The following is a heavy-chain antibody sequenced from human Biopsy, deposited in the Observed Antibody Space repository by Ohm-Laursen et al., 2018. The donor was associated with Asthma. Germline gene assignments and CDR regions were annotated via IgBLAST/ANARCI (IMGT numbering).Heavy chain of an antibody. CDR1: GYTFNSAG. D-gene: IGHD3-10*01. J-gene: IGHJ6*02. CDR2: ISVYNGNT. CDR3: ARAVDYSHYYGIDV. V-gene: IGHV1-18*01. Sequence: GASVKVSCKTSGYTFNSAGITWARQAPGQGLEWMGWISVYNGNTKVAQKLQDRVTMITDTSTGTAYMELRSLRSDDTAVYFCARAVDYSHYYGIDVWGQGTTVTVS.